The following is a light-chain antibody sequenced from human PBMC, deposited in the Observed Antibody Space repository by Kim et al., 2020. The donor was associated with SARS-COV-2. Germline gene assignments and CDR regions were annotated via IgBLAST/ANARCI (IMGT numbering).Light chain of an antibody. CDR2: EDN. V-gene: IGLV6-57*03. CDR1: SGSIASNY. J-gene: IGLJ3*02. Sequence: GKTVTISCTRSSGSIASNYVQWYQQRPGSAPTTVIYEDNQRPSGVPDRFSGSIDSSSNSASLTISGLNTEDEADYYCQSYDSSKWVFGGGTQLTVL. CDR3: QSYDSSKWV.